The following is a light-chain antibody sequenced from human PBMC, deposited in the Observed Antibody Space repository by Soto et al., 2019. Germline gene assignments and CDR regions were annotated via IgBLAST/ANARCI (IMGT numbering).Light chain of an antibody. CDR2: KAS. V-gene: IGKV1-5*03. CDR3: QHYNSYSEA. Sequence: EIQTTQTPSTLSGSVGDRVSVTCRASQTISSWLAWYQQKPGKAPKLLIYKASTLKSGVPSRFSGGGSGTEFTLTISSLQPDDFATYYCQHYNSYSEAFGQGTKVDIK. CDR1: QTISSW. J-gene: IGKJ1*01.